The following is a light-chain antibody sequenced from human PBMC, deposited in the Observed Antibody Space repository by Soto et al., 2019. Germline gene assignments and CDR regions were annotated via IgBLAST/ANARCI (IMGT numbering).Light chain of an antibody. CDR1: QGISSY. J-gene: IGKJ1*01. Sequence: DIQLTQSPSFLSASVGDRVTITCRASQGISSYLAWYQQKPGKAPKLLIYAASTLQSGVPSRFSGSGSGTEFTLTISSLQPEDFATYYCQQLNSYPAWTFGQGTKVEI. CDR3: QQLNSYPAWT. CDR2: AAS. V-gene: IGKV1-9*01.